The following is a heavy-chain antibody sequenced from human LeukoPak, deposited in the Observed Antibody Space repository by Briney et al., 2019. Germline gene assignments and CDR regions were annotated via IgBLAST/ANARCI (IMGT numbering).Heavy chain of an antibody. Sequence: ASVKVSCKASGYTFTGNYMHWVRQAPGQGLEWMGWIFPNSGGTEYALKFQGRVTMTRDTSISTAYMELSSLRSDDTAVYYCVAVTYNNYDDFDYWGQGTLVTVSS. CDR3: VAVTYNNYDDFDY. CDR1: GYTFTGNY. V-gene: IGHV1-2*02. J-gene: IGHJ4*02. CDR2: IFPNSGGT. D-gene: IGHD4-4*01.